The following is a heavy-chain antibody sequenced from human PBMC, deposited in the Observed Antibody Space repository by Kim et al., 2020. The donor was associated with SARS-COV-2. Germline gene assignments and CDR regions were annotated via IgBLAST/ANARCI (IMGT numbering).Heavy chain of an antibody. D-gene: IGHD2-2*01. J-gene: IGHJ3*01. CDR3: ARHSRFRDAFDL. V-gene: IGHV4-39*01. Sequence: SNPSLKSPGTISGATSTSQFSLKLSSVTAADTAVYYCARHSRFRDAFDLWGQGTMVTVSS.